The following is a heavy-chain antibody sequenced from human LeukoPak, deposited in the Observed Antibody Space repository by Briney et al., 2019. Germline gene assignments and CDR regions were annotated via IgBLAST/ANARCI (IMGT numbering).Heavy chain of an antibody. V-gene: IGHV3-23*01. CDR3: AKTWYTDSEDY. D-gene: IGHD1-14*01. Sequence: GGSLRLSCEASGFTFSSYSMNWVRQAPGKGLEWVSGISDGAGTPYYADSVKGRFTISRDNSKNTLYLQINSLRAEDTAIYYCAKTWYTDSEDYWGQGTLVIVSS. CDR1: GFTFSSYS. CDR2: ISDGAGTP. J-gene: IGHJ4*02.